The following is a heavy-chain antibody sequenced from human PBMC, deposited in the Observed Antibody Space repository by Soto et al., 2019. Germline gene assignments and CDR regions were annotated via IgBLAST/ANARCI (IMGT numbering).Heavy chain of an antibody. Sequence: EVQLVESGGGSVQPGGSLRLSCVASGFTFSNYWMNWVRQAPGKGLEWVANIREDGGESHYVDSVEGRFTISRDNARMSLYLQRNSLRAEDTAVYYCAREADNYYYHHGLDVWGQGTTVTVSS. CDR1: GFTFSNYW. D-gene: IGHD1-20*01. CDR3: AREADNYYYHHGLDV. J-gene: IGHJ6*02. V-gene: IGHV3-7*04. CDR2: IREDGGES.